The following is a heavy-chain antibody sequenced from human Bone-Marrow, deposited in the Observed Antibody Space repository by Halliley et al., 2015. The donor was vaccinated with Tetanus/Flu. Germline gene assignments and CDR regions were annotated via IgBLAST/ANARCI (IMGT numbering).Heavy chain of an antibody. D-gene: IGHD2-15*01. CDR2: IRSKTDGGTI. V-gene: IGHV3-15*01. CDR3: TTAGIV. J-gene: IGHJ4*02. Sequence: KGLEWVARIRSKTDGGTIDYAAPVEGRFTISRDDSKNRLYLEMNRLKTEDPAVYYCTTAGIVWGQGTLVTVSS.